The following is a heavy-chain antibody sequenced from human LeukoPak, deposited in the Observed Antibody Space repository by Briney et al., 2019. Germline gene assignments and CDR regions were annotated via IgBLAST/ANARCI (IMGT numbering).Heavy chain of an antibody. Sequence: SETLSLTCTVSGGSISSYYWSWIRQPPGKGLEWIGYIYYSGSTNYNPSLKSRVTISVDTSKNQFSLKLSSVTAADTAVYYCARVGCSGGSCYSDYWGQGTLVTVSS. D-gene: IGHD2-15*01. CDR2: IYYSGST. J-gene: IGHJ4*02. V-gene: IGHV4-59*01. CDR1: GGSISSYY. CDR3: ARVGCSGGSCYSDY.